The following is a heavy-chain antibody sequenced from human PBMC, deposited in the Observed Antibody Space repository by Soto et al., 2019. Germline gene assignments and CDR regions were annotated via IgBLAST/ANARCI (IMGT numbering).Heavy chain of an antibody. J-gene: IGHJ4*02. CDR3: AKDTTIQIWWGYYFDY. Sequence: GGSLRLSCAASGFTFSSYAMSWVRQAPGKGLEWVSAISGSGGSTYYADSVKGRFTISRDNSKNTVYLQMNSLRAEDTAVYYCAKDTTIQIWWGYYFDYWGQGTLVTVSS. D-gene: IGHD5-18*01. V-gene: IGHV3-23*01. CDR1: GFTFSSYA. CDR2: ISGSGGST.